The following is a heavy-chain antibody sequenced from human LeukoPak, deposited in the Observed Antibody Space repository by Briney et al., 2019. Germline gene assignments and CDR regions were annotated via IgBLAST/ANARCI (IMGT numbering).Heavy chain of an antibody. CDR2: INSDGSST. J-gene: IGHJ4*02. Sequence: GGSLRHSCAASGFTFSSYWMYWVRQAPGKGLVWVSRINSDGSSTSYADSVKGRFTISRDISKNTVYLQMNSLRAEDTGVYYCAGDKTTSGYYEFDFWGQGALVTVSS. D-gene: IGHD5-12*01. CDR1: GFTFSSYW. V-gene: IGHV3-74*01. CDR3: AGDKTTSGYYEFDF.